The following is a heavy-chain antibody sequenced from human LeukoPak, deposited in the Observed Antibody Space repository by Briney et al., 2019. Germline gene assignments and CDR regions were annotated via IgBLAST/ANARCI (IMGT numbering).Heavy chain of an antibody. D-gene: IGHD2-2*02. J-gene: IGHJ6*03. CDR1: DDSFSSHY. CDR3: ARGGPYQLLYRGGYYYYMDV. V-gene: IGHV4-59*11. Sequence: PSETLSLTCAVSDDSFSSHYWTWIRQPPGKGLEWIGYISYIGRTNYNPSLKSRVTISIDTSKNQFSLKLTSVTAADTAVYYCARGGPYQLLYRGGYYYYMDVWGKGTTVTVSS. CDR2: ISYIGRT.